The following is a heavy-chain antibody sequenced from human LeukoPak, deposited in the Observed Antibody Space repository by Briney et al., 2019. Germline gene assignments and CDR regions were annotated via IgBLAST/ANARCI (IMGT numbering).Heavy chain of an antibody. V-gene: IGHV5-51*01. CDR1: GYSFTSYW. J-gene: IGHJ6*03. CDR2: IYPGDSDT. D-gene: IGHD1-26*01. Sequence: GESLKISCKASGYSFTSYWIGWVRQMPGRGLEWVGIIYPGDSDTRYSPSFQGQVTISADKSISTAYLQWSSLKASGTAMYYCARHRGSQLFYYMDVWGKGTTVTISS. CDR3: ARHRGSQLFYYMDV.